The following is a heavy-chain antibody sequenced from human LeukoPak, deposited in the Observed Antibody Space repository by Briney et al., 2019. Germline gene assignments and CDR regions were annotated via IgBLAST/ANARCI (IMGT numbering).Heavy chain of an antibody. J-gene: IGHJ4*02. CDR3: ARDSNSGYYGEYFDY. V-gene: IGHV3-33*01. D-gene: IGHD3-22*01. CDR2: IKYDGSNK. Sequence: GGSLRLSCAASGFTFSSYDMHWVRQAPGKGLEWVAIIKYDGSNKYYADSVKGRFTIPRDNSKNTLYLQMNSLRAEDTAVYYCARDSNSGYYGEYFDYWGQGTLVTVSS. CDR1: GFTFSSYD.